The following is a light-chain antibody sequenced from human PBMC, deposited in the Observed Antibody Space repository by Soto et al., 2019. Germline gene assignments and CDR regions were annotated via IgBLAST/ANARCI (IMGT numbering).Light chain of an antibody. CDR2: DAS. J-gene: IGKJ1*01. V-gene: IGKV1-5*01. CDR3: QQYESYWT. Sequence: DIQLXXSXXXXSXXXGXXVAXTFRASQVITGWLAWYQQKPGKAPNLLIYDASNVQSGVPPRFSGSGSGTEFTLTISSLQPDDFATYYCQQYESYWTFGQGTKVDIK. CDR1: QVITGW.